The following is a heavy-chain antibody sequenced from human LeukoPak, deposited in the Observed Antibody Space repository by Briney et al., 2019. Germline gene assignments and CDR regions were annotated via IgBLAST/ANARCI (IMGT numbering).Heavy chain of an antibody. CDR2: LSSSGSTI. CDR3: AELGITMIGGV. V-gene: IGHV3-11*04. J-gene: IGHJ6*04. D-gene: IGHD3-10*02. CDR1: GSTVSTNY. Sequence: GRSLRLSRAASGSTVSTNYMSWVRPPAGKWLEWVSYLSSSGSTIYYADSVKGRFTISRDNAKNSLYLQMNSLRAEDTAVYYCAELGITMIGGVWGKGTTVTISS.